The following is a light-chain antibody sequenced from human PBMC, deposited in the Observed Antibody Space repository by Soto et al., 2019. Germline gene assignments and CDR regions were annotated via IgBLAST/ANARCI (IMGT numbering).Light chain of an antibody. V-gene: IGKV3-20*01. CDR1: RSVSSRY. CDR2: GAS. J-gene: IGKJ2*01. Sequence: EIVLTQSPGTLYLSPGERATLSCRASRSVSSRYLAWYQQKPGQAPRLLIYGASSRATGIPDRFSGSGSGTDFTLTITGLEPEDFAVYHCHQYGYSPNTFGQGTKLEIK. CDR3: HQYGYSPNT.